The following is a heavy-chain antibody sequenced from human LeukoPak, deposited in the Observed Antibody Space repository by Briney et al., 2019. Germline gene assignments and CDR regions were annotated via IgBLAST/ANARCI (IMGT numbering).Heavy chain of an antibody. D-gene: IGHD3-10*02. CDR3: AELGITMIGGV. V-gene: IGHV3-20*04. CDR1: GFTFDDYG. Sequence: GGSLRLSCAASGFTFDDYGMSWVRHAPGKGVEWVSGSNWNGGSTGYADSVKGRFTISRDNAKNSLYLQMNSLRAEDTAVYYCAELGITMIGGVWGKGTTVTISS. CDR2: SNWNGGST. J-gene: IGHJ6*04.